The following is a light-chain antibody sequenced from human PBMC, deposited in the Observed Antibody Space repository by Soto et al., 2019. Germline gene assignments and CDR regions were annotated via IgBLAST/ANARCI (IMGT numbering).Light chain of an antibody. CDR1: HDVTTS. J-gene: IGKJ1*01. CDR2: AAS. V-gene: IGKV3-15*01. CDR3: QQYINWPRT. Sequence: EIVLTQSPCTLSLTPGERATLSCRASHDVTTSLSWYQQKSCQAPRLLIYAASTRATGIPARFSGSGSGTEFSLTISSLQSEDFAVYYCQQYINWPRTFGQGTKVDIK.